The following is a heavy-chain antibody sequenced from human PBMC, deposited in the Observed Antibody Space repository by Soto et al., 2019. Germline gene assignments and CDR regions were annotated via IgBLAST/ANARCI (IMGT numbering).Heavy chain of an antibody. CDR2: IWYDGSKT. J-gene: IGHJ4*02. D-gene: IGHD2-15*01. Sequence: QVHLVESGGGVVQPGTSLRLACAASGFRFSGYGMQWVRQTPGKGLEWVGVIWYDGSKTFYADSVKGRFTISRDNSSNNVLLQMDSLRAEEWAVYHCVTDIGGGSWYSLADWGAGSLVTVSS. V-gene: IGHV3-33*03. CDR3: VTDIGGGSWYSLAD. CDR1: GFRFSGYG.